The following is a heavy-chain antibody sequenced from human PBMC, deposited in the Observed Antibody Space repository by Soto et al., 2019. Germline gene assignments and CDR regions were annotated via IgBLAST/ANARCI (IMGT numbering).Heavy chain of an antibody. V-gene: IGHV3-23*01. CDR2: ISASGGGT. Sequence: LRLSCAASGFTFGSYAMSWVRQAPGKGLEWVSAISASGGGTYYADSVKGRFTISRDNSKSTLYLQMNSLRAEDTAVYYCAKDVRIVGAPFYFGYWGQGSLVTVSS. J-gene: IGHJ4*02. D-gene: IGHD1-26*01. CDR1: GFTFGSYA. CDR3: AKDVRIVGAPFYFGY.